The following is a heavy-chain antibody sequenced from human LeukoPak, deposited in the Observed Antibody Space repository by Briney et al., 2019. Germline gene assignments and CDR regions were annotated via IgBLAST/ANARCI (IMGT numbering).Heavy chain of an antibody. Sequence: SETLSLTCTVSGGSISSYYWSWIRQPPGKGLEWIGYIYYSGSTNYNPSLKSRVTISVDTSENQFSLKLSSVTAADTAVYYCARSGWTYYYGSGSYGPFDIWGQGTMVTVSS. CDR3: ARSGWTYYYGSGSYGPFDI. V-gene: IGHV4-59*01. J-gene: IGHJ3*02. CDR2: IYYSGST. D-gene: IGHD3-10*01. CDR1: GGSISSYY.